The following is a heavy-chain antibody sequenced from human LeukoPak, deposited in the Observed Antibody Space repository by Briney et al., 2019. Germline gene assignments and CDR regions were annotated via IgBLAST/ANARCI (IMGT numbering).Heavy chain of an antibody. J-gene: IGHJ5*02. CDR1: GFTVSGNY. CDR3: ARLVSGSVDP. D-gene: IGHD1-26*01. Sequence: GGSLRLSCAASGFTVSGNYMSWVRQAPGRGLQWVSVIHSGGSTYYADSVKGRFTISRDNSQNTLYLQMNSLRAEDTAVFYCARLVSGSVDPWGQGTLVTVSS. CDR2: IHSGGST. V-gene: IGHV3-53*01.